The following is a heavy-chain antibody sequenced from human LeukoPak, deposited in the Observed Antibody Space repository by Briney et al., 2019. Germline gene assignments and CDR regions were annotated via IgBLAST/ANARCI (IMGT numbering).Heavy chain of an antibody. V-gene: IGHV3-30-3*02. Sequence: GGSLRLSCAASGFTFSSYAMHWVRQAPGKGLEWVAVISYDGSNKYYADSVKGRFTISRDNSKNTLYLQMNSLRAEDTAVYYCAKSGVVNDLDAFDIWGQGTMVTVSS. D-gene: IGHD3-3*01. J-gene: IGHJ3*02. CDR3: AKSGVVNDLDAFDI. CDR2: ISYDGSNK. CDR1: GFTFSSYA.